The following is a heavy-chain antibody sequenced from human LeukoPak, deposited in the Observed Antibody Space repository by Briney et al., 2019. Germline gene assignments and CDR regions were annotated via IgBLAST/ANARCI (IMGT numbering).Heavy chain of an antibody. CDR2: ISSSSSYI. Sequence: GGSLRLSCAASGFTFSSYSMNWVRQAPGKGLEWVSSISSSSSYIYYADSVKGRFTISRDNAKNSLYLQVNSLRAEDTAVYYCARGRHLSGSGYPFDYWGQGTLVTVSS. J-gene: IGHJ4*02. V-gene: IGHV3-21*01. D-gene: IGHD3-22*01. CDR3: ARGRHLSGSGYPFDY. CDR1: GFTFSSYS.